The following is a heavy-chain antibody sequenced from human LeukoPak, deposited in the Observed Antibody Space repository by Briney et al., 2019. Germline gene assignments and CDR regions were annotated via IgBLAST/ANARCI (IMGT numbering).Heavy chain of an antibody. J-gene: IGHJ5*02. V-gene: IGHV3-21*01. D-gene: IGHD2-2*01. Sequence: GGSLRLSCAASGFTFSSYSMNWVRQAPGKGLEWVSSISSSSSYIYYADSVKGRFTISRDSAKNSLYLQMNSLRAEDTAVYYCARLVGCSSTSCYAGDWFDPWGQGTLVTVSS. CDR2: ISSSSSYI. CDR1: GFTFSSYS. CDR3: ARLVGCSSTSCYAGDWFDP.